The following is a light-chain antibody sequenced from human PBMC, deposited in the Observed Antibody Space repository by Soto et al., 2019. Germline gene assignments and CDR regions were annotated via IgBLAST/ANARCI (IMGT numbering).Light chain of an antibody. V-gene: IGKV2-28*01. Sequence: DFVMTQSPLSLPVTPGEPASISCRSSQSLLYSNGFNYLDWYLQKPGQSPQLLIYLGSNRASGVPDRFSGSGSGTDFTLTISRVEAEDVGDYYCIQGLQTPYTFGQGTKLEIK. CDR1: QSLLYSNGFNY. J-gene: IGKJ2*01. CDR3: IQGLQTPYT. CDR2: LGS.